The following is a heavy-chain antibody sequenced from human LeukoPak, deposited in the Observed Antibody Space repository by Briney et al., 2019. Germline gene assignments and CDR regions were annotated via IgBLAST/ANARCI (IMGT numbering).Heavy chain of an antibody. V-gene: IGHV3-48*04. CDR3: SRETTSGY. Sequence: GGSLRLSCAAAGFSFSGYSMNWVRQPPGQGLEWISYISRGSHTIYYADSVRGRFTISRDDAKNSLYLQMNSLRAEDTGIYYCSRETTSGYWGQGTLVTVSS. J-gene: IGHJ4*02. CDR2: ISRGSHTI. D-gene: IGHD1-1*01. CDR1: GFSFSGYS.